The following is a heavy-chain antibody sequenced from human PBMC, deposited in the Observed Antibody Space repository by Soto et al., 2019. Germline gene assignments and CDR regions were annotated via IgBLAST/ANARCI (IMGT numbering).Heavy chain of an antibody. D-gene: IGHD2-15*01. Sequence: PSETLSLTCTVSGGSISSSTYYWGWIRQPPGKGLEWIGSIYYSGGAYYNPSLRSRVTISVDTSKNQFSLQLSSVAAADTAAYYCASANFYHYYGMDVWGQGTTVIVSS. CDR1: GGSISSSTYY. CDR3: ASANFYHYYGMDV. V-gene: IGHV4-39*01. J-gene: IGHJ6*02. CDR2: IYYSGGA.